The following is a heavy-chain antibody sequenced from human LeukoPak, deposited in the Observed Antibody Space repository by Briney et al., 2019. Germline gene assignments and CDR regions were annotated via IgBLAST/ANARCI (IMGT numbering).Heavy chain of an antibody. J-gene: IGHJ5*02. CDR2: ISSSSRYI. CDR1: GFTFSSYS. CDR3: ARAPGNWFYT. V-gene: IGHV3-21*01. Sequence: GRSLRLSWAASGFTFSSYSMNWVRQAPGKGLEWVSSISSSSRYIYYADSVKGRFTIHRDNAKNSLYLQMNSLRAEDTAVYYCARAPGNWFYTWGQGTLVTVSS.